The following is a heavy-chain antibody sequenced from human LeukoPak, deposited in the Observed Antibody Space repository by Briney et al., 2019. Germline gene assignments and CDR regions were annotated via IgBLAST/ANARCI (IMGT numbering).Heavy chain of an antibody. CDR1: GVSIRTTIDY. D-gene: IGHD4-11*01. V-gene: IGHV4-39*02. CDR3: VRGQSRRRQFRWYFDL. Sequence: PSETLSLTCTVSGVSIRTTIDYWGWIRQPPGKGLEWIWPIYETGTTYYRPSLLSRVTMSVDTSTNHFSLSLPSVTAADMAVYFCVRGQSRRRQFRWYFDLWGPGSLVTV. J-gene: IGHJ2*01. CDR2: IYETGTT.